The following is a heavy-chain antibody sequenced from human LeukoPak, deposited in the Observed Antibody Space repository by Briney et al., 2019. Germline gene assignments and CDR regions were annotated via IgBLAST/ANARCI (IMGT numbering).Heavy chain of an antibody. D-gene: IGHD5-18*01. Sequence: SVKVSCKASGGTFSSYAISWVRQAPGQGLEWMGGIIPIFGTANYAQKFQGRVTITADESTSTAYVELSSLRSEDTAVYYCARSGYSYGYTGPYGMDVWGKGTTVTVSS. V-gene: IGHV1-69*13. CDR2: IIPIFGTA. CDR1: GGTFSSYA. CDR3: ARSGYSYGYTGPYGMDV. J-gene: IGHJ6*04.